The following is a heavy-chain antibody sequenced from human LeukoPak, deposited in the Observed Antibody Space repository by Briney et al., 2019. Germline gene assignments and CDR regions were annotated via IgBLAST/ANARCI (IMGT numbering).Heavy chain of an antibody. J-gene: IGHJ4*02. CDR3: ARHIQGYSVDY. Sequence: GESLKISCKASGYTFSIYWIGWVRQMPGKGLEWMGIIYPADSDTRYSPSFQGQVTISADKSINTAYLQWCSLKASDTALYYCARHIQGYSVDYWGQGTLVTVSS. CDR1: GYTFSIYW. D-gene: IGHD5-12*01. CDR2: IYPADSDT. V-gene: IGHV5-51*01.